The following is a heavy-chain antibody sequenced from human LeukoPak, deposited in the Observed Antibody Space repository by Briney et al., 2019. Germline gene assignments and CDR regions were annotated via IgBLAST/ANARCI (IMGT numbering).Heavy chain of an antibody. V-gene: IGHV3-9*01. Sequence: RSGRSLRLSCAASGFTFGGYAMTWVRQAPGKGLEWVSKISWDSGSIRYVDSVKGRFTISRDNAKNSLYLQMNSQRVEDTALYYGAKSRILAFYFDYWGQGTMVTVS. CDR3: AKSRILAFYFDY. J-gene: IGHJ4*02. CDR2: ISWDSGSI. D-gene: IGHD2-15*01. CDR1: GFTFGGYA.